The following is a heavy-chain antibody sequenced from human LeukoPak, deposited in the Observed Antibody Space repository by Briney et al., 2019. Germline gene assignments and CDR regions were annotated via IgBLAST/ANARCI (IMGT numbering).Heavy chain of an antibody. J-gene: IGHJ3*02. V-gene: IGHV3-11*04. CDR1: GFTFSDYY. CDR2: ISSSGSAV. D-gene: IGHD3-16*01. CDR3: ARVYPATDIMMAPPEWFAFDI. Sequence: NPGGSLRLSCAASGFTFSDYYMSWIRQAPGKGLEWVSYISSSGSAVYYADSVKGRFTISRDNAKNSLYLQMNSLRAEDTAVYYCARVYPATDIMMAPPEWFAFDIWGQGTMVTVSS.